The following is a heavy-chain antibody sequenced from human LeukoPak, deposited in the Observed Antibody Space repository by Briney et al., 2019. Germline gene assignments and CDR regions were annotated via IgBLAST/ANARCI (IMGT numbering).Heavy chain of an antibody. J-gene: IGHJ4*02. CDR2: ISSDGETA. CDR3: AREPAFGDLDY. D-gene: IGHD4-17*01. V-gene: IGHV3-64*01. CDR1: GFTFSTYK. Sequence: GGSLRLSCAASGFTFSTYKMHWIRQGPGKGLEYVSVISSDGETADYVNSVKGRFTVSRDNFKNTPYLQMGSLRSEDTAVYYCAREPAFGDLDYWGQGALVTVSS.